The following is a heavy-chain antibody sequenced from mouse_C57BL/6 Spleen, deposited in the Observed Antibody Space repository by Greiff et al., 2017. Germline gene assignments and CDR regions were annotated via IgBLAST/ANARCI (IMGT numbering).Heavy chain of an antibody. CDR3: ARGRADGYYGFDY. D-gene: IGHD2-3*01. V-gene: IGHV1-9*01. CDR1: GYTFTGYW. Sequence: VQLQQSGAELMKPGASVKLSCKATGYTFTGYWIEWVKQRPGHGLEWIGEILPGSGSTNYNEKFKGKATFTADTSSTTAYMQLRSLTTEDSAIYYYARGRADGYYGFDYWGQGTTLTVSS. CDR2: ILPGSGST. J-gene: IGHJ2*01.